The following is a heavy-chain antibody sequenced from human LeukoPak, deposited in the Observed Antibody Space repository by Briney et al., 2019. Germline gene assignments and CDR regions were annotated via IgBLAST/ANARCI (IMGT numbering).Heavy chain of an antibody. CDR1: GFMFTTYA. CDR3: AKASRQGAVASPLDY. Sequence: AGSLTLSCAASGFMFTTYAMSWVRQAPGKGLEWVSAIGGGGGRTYYADSVKGRFTISRDNSKDTAFLQMNSLRAEDTAVYYCAKASRQGAVASPLDYWGQGTLVSVSS. J-gene: IGHJ4*02. D-gene: IGHD6-19*01. V-gene: IGHV3-23*01. CDR2: IGGGGGRT.